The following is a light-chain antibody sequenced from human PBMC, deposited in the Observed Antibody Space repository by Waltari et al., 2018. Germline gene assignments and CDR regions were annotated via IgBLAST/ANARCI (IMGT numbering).Light chain of an antibody. J-gene: IGKJ2*01. CDR3: QQRSNWPPVYT. CDR2: DAS. Sequence: VLTQSPATLSLSPGERATLSCRASQSVSSYLAWYQQKPGQAPRLLIYDASNRATGIPARFSGSGAGADFTLTISSLEPEDVAVYYCQQRSNWPPVYTFGQGTKLEI. CDR1: QSVSSY. V-gene: IGKV3-11*01.